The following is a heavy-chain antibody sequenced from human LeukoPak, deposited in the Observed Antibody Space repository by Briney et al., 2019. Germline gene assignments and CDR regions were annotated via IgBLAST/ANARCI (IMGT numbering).Heavy chain of an antibody. D-gene: IGHD3-10*01. CDR3: ARDNGLTVMRGVTCAF. V-gene: IGHV1-2*02. Sequence: GASVKVSCKASRYTFTGYYIHWVRQAPGQGLEWMGWRNPNSGGTHYAHKFQGSVTRTRDMSIRTAYMELSSLRFDDTAVYYCARDNGLTVMRGVTCAFWGQGTLVTVSS. CDR1: RYTFTGYY. J-gene: IGHJ4*02. CDR2: RNPNSGGT.